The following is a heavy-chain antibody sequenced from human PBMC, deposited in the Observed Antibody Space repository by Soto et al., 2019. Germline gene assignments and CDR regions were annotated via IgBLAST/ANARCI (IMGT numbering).Heavy chain of an antibody. V-gene: IGHV4-30-4*01. CDR2: IYYGGST. CDR3: ARYYDDVWGRLN. Sequence: QVQLQESGPGLVKPSPTLSLTCTVSGGSISSGDYYWSWIRQPPGKGLEGIGYIYYGGSTYYNPSLKSRVTISVDTSQNKFSLKLSSVTAADTAVYYCARYYDDVWGRLNWGQGTLVTVSS. D-gene: IGHD3-16*01. J-gene: IGHJ4*02. CDR1: GGSISSGDYY.